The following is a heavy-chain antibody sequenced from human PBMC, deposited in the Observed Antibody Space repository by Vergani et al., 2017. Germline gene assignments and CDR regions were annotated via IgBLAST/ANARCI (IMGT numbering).Heavy chain of an antibody. CDR3: ARGSTHWKQGGFDI. V-gene: IGHV4-38-2*01. J-gene: IGHJ3*02. CDR1: GFSIDNGYY. CDR2: IYRTGRT. Sequence: QVQLQESGPGLVKPSETLSLTCAVSGFSIDNGYYWDWIRQPPGKGLEWIGSIYRTGRTHFNPSLKSRVTISVDTSNNHFSLRLSSVTAADTAIYFCARGSTHWKQGGFDIWGQGTKVTVSS. D-gene: IGHD1-1*01.